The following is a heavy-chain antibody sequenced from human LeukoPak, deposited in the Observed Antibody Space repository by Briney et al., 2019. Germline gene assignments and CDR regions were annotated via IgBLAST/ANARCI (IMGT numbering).Heavy chain of an antibody. CDR1: GYTSTSYY. J-gene: IGHJ4*02. CDR3: ARPDRGGTYPFDY. V-gene: IGHV1-46*01. CDR2: INPSGDDT. D-gene: IGHD2-15*01. Sequence: ASVKVSCKTSGYTSTSYYMHWVRQAPGQGLEWMGIINPSGDDTNYPQKFQGRVTMTRDTSTSTVYMELSSLRSDDTAVYYCARPDRGGTYPFDYWGQGTLVTVSS.